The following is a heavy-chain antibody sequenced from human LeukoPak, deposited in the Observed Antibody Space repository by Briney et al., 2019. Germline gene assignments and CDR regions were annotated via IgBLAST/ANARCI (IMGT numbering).Heavy chain of an antibody. D-gene: IGHD5-24*01. Sequence: GGSLRLSCSASGFTFSSYSLKWVRQAPGKGLEWVSSIAGSSSYIYYADSVKGRFTVSRDNAKNSLYLQMNSLRAEDTAVYYCARDDLMATLDYWGQGTLVTVSS. CDR3: ARDDLMATLDY. J-gene: IGHJ4*02. CDR2: IAGSSSYI. V-gene: IGHV3-21*01. CDR1: GFTFSSYS.